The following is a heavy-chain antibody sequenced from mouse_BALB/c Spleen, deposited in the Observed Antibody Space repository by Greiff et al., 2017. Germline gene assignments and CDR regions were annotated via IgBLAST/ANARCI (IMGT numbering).Heavy chain of an antibody. CDR1: GYTFTSYY. V-gene: IGHV1S56*01. CDR2: IYPGNVNT. CDR3: ARNVIDY. Sequence: QVQLQQSGPELVKPGASVRISCKASGYTFTSYYIHWVKQRPGQGLEWIGWIYPGNVNTKYNEKFKGKATLTADKSSSTAYMQLSSLTSEDSAVYFCARNVIDYWGQGTTLTVSS. J-gene: IGHJ2*01.